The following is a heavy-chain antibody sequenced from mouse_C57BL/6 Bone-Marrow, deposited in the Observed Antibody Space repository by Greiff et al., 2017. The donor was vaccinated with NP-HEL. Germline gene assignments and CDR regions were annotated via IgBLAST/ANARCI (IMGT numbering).Heavy chain of an antibody. CDR3: ARKGDYDGRDAMDY. CDR1: GFSLTSYA. V-gene: IGHV2-9-1*01. Sequence: VHLVESGPGLVAPSQSLSITCTVSGFSLTSYAISWVRQPPGKGLEWLGVIWTGGGTNYNSALKSRLSISKDNSKSQVFLKMNSLQTDDTARYYCARKGDYDGRDAMDYWGQGTSVTVSS. D-gene: IGHD2-4*01. J-gene: IGHJ4*01. CDR2: IWTGGGT.